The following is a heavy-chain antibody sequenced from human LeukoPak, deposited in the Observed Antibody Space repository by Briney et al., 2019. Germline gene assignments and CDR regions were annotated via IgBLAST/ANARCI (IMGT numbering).Heavy chain of an antibody. Sequence: GGSLRLSCAASGFTFSENNVHWVRQAPGKGLEWVALLSNDGSSYAYADSVKGRFTLSGDKSKTTLYLQMNSLRAEDTAVYYCASGMRVGPNIWGQGTLVTVSS. CDR3: ASGMRVGPNI. CDR2: LSNDGSSY. D-gene: IGHD1-26*01. V-gene: IGHV3-30-3*01. CDR1: GFTFSENN. J-gene: IGHJ4*02.